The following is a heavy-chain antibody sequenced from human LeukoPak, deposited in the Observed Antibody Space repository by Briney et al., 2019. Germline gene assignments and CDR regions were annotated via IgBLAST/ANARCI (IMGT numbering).Heavy chain of an antibody. Sequence: SETLSLTCAVYGGSFSGYYWSWIRQPPGKGLEWIGEINHSGSTNYNPSLKSRVTISVDTSKNQFSLKLSSVTAEDTAVYYCASERYNWNYAFDYWGQGILVTVSS. V-gene: IGHV4-34*01. J-gene: IGHJ4*02. CDR1: GGSFSGYY. CDR2: INHSGST. CDR3: ASERYNWNYAFDY. D-gene: IGHD1-7*01.